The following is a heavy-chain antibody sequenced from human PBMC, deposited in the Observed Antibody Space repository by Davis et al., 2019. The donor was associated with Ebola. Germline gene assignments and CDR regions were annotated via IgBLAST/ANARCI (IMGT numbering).Heavy chain of an antibody. CDR3: AKDGGSGDYLLYYFDY. Sequence: GGSLRLSCAASGFTFSSYAMSWVRQAPGKGLEWVSAISGSGGSTYYADSVKGRFTISRDNYKNTLYLQMNSLRAEDTAVYYCAKDGGSGDYLLYYFDYWGQGTLVTVSS. CDR2: ISGSGGST. V-gene: IGHV3-23*01. CDR1: GFTFSSYA. D-gene: IGHD4-17*01. J-gene: IGHJ4*02.